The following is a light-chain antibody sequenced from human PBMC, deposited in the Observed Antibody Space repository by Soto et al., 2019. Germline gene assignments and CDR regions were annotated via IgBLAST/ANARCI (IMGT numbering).Light chain of an antibody. CDR1: SSDVGSYNL. Sequence: QSVLTQPASVSGSPGQSITISCTGTSSDVGSYNLVSWYQQHPGKAPKLMIYEVSKRPSGVSNRFSGSKSGNTASLTISGLQAEDEADYYCRSYAGSSTCVFGTGTKVTVL. V-gene: IGLV2-23*02. CDR3: RSYAGSSTCV. J-gene: IGLJ1*01. CDR2: EVS.